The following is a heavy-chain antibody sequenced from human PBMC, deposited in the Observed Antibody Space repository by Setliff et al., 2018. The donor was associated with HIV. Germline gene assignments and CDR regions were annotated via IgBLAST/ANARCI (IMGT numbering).Heavy chain of an antibody. CDR2: MNHSGST. D-gene: IGHD3-22*01. J-gene: IGHJ5*02. Sequence: SETLSLTCAVYGGSLSDYSWSWIRQPPGKGLEWIGEMNHSGSTNYNPSLKSRVTISVDASKNQFSLKLSSVTAADTAVYYCARGQQIVNWFDPWGQGTLVTVSS. V-gene: IGHV4-34*01. CDR3: ARGQQIVNWFDP. CDR1: GGSLSDYS.